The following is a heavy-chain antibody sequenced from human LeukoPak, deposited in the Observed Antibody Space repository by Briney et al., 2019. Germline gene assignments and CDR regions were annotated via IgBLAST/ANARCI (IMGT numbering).Heavy chain of an antibody. J-gene: IGHJ4*02. V-gene: IGHV3-66*01. Sequence: GGSPRLSCAASAFTVSSNYMSWVRQAPGKGLEWVSVIYSGGSTYYADSVKGRFTISRDNSKNTLYLQMNSLRAEDTAVYYCARDSKAVYYGSGSFDYWGQGTLVTVSS. D-gene: IGHD3-10*01. CDR3: ARDSKAVYYGSGSFDY. CDR1: AFTVSSNY. CDR2: IYSGGST.